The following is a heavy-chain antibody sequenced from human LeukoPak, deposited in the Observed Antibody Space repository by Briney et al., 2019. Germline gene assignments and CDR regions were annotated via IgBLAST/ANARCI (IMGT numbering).Heavy chain of an antibody. J-gene: IGHJ4*02. V-gene: IGHV3-30*04. CDR1: GFTFSSYA. D-gene: IGHD3-22*01. Sequence: GGSLRLSCAASGFTFSSYAMHWVRQAPGKGMGWEAVISYEGSKKYYAGSVKGRFTISRDNRKNTLYLQMNSLRAEDTAVYYCAREPEITMIIAVIGGPLDYWGQGTLVTVSS. CDR3: AREPEITMIIAVIGGPLDY. CDR2: ISYEGSKK.